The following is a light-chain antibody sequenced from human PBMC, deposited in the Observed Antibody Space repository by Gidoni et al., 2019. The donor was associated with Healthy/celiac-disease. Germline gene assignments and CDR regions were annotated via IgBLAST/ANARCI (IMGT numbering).Light chain of an antibody. Sequence: IVMTQSPDSLAVSLGERATINCKSSQSVLYSYNNKNYLAWYQQKPGQPPKLLIYWASTRETGVPDRFSGSGSGTEFNLTISSLQAEDVEVYYCQQYYSTTMYTFGQGTKLEIK. J-gene: IGKJ2*01. V-gene: IGKV4-1*01. CDR1: QSVLYSYNNKNY. CDR3: QQYYSTTMYT. CDR2: WAS.